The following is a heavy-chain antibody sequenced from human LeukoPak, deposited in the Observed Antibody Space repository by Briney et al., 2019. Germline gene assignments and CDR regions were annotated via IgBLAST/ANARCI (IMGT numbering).Heavy chain of an antibody. J-gene: IGHJ4*02. Sequence: SVKVSCKASGGTFSSYAISWVRQAPGQGLEWMGGIIPIFGTANYAQKFQGRVTITADESTSTAYMELSSLRSEDTAVYCCAKSHYYGSGTGGYWGPGTLVTVSS. CDR3: AKSHYYGSGTGGY. D-gene: IGHD3-10*01. CDR2: IIPIFGTA. CDR1: GGTFSSYA. V-gene: IGHV1-69*13.